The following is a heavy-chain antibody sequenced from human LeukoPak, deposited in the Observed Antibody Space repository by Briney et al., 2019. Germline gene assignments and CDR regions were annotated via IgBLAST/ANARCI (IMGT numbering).Heavy chain of an antibody. D-gene: IGHD4-23*01. V-gene: IGHV3-21*01. CDR1: GFTFSSYS. CDR2: IRSSSSLI. CDR3: ASSLRWESDY. Sequence: PGGCLRLSCAASGFTFSSYSMNWVRQAPGKGLEWVSSIRSSSSLIYYADSVKGRFTISRDNAKNSLHLQMNSLRAEDTAVYYCASSLRWESDYWGQGTLVTV. J-gene: IGHJ4*02.